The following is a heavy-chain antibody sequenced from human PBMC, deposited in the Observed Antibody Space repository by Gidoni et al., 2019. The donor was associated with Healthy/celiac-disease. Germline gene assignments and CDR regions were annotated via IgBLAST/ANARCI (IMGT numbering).Heavy chain of an antibody. Sequence: QVQLVQSGAEVQKPGPSVKVSCKASGGTVSSYAISWVRQAPGQGLEWMGVIIPIFGTANYAQKFQGRVTITADESTSTAYMELSSLRSEDTAVYYCARRANWNYVGGNWFDPWGQGTLVTVSS. CDR1: GGTVSSYA. CDR2: IIPIFGTA. V-gene: IGHV1-69*01. CDR3: ARRANWNYVGGNWFDP. J-gene: IGHJ5*02. D-gene: IGHD1-7*01.